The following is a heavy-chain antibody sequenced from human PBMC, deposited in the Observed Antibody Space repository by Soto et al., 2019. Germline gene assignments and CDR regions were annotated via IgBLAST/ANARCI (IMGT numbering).Heavy chain of an antibody. CDR1: GGTFSSYA. CDR2: IVPIFGTA. D-gene: IGHD4-4*01. Sequence: SVKVSCKASGGTFSSYAISWVRQAPGQGLEWMGGIVPIFGTANYAQKFQGRVTITADESTSTAYMELSSLRSEDTAVYYCARALSVSDYRGPGYYYGMDVWGQGTTVTVSS. J-gene: IGHJ6*02. CDR3: ARALSVSDYRGPGYYYGMDV. V-gene: IGHV1-69*13.